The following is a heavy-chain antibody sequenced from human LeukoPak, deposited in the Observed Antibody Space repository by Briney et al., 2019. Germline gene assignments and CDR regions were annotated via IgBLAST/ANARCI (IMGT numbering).Heavy chain of an antibody. D-gene: IGHD3-22*01. CDR1: GFTFSSYG. J-gene: IGHJ3*02. V-gene: IGHV3-23*01. CDR2: VSGSGGTT. Sequence: GGSLRLSCAASGFTFSSYGMSWVRQAPGKGLEWVSAVSGSGGTTDYADSVKGRFTISRDNSKNTLYLQMNNLRAEDTAVYYCAKQGWGYYVRSGYLNDAFDMWGQGTMVTVSS. CDR3: AKQGWGYYVRSGYLNDAFDM.